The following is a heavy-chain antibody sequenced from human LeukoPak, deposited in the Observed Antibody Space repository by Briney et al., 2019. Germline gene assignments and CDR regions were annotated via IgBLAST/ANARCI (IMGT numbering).Heavy chain of an antibody. Sequence: TGGSLRLSCAASGFTFSSYAMSWVRQAPGKGLEWVSLINGTGGSTYYADSVKGRFTISRDNSKNTLYLQMNSLRAEDTAVYYCAEGKSPTYYYYGMDVWGQGTTVTVSS. J-gene: IGHJ6*02. CDR2: INGTGGST. CDR1: GFTFSSYA. CDR3: AEGKSPTYYYYGMDV. V-gene: IGHV3-23*01.